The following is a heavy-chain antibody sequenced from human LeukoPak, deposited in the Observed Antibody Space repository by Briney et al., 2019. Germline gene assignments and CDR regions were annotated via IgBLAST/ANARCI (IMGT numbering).Heavy chain of an antibody. V-gene: IGHV4-61*02. CDR1: GGSISSGSYY. CDR3: ARDPVVGRFAFDI. Sequence: SETLSLTCTVSGGSISSGSYYWSWIRQPAGKGLEWIGRIYTSGSTNYNSSLKSRVTISVDTSKNQFSLKLSSVTAADTAVYYCARDPVVGRFAFDIWGQGTMVTVSS. CDR2: IYTSGST. D-gene: IGHD3-22*01. J-gene: IGHJ3*02.